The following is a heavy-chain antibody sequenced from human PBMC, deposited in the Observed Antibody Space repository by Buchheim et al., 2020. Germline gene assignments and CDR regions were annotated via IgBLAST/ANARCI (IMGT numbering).Heavy chain of an antibody. J-gene: IGHJ5*02. CDR1: GFTFRTSS. D-gene: IGHD1-26*01. Sequence: EVQLVESGGGLVQPGGSLRLSCEASGFTFRTSSMNWVRQAPGRGLEWLSHITSDSATIYYADSVKGRFTVSRDNAKNSVFLGMNSLRDEDTGVYFCARSFSYWSGNWFDTWGQGT. CDR3: ARSFSYWSGNWFDT. V-gene: IGHV3-48*02. CDR2: ITSDSATI.